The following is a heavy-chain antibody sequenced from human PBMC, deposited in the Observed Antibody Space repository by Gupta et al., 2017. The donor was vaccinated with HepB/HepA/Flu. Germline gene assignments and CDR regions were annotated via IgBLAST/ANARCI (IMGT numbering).Heavy chain of an antibody. CDR3: AKLHDILTGYRYFDY. J-gene: IGHJ4*02. CDR2: ISGSGGST. D-gene: IGHD3-9*01. Sequence: EVQLLESGGGLVQPGGSLRLSCAASGFPFSSYAMSWVRQAPGKGLEWVSAISGSGGSTYYADSVKGRFTISRDNSKNTLYLQMNSLRAEDTAVYYCAKLHDILTGYRYFDYWGQGTLVTVSS. CDR1: GFPFSSYA. V-gene: IGHV3-23*01.